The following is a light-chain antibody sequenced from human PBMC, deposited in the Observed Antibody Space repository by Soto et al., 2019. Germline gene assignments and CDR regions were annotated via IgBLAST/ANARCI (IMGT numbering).Light chain of an antibody. J-gene: IGKJ1*01. V-gene: IGKV3-20*01. CDR3: QQSGGSLSWT. CDR1: HSVTRY. Sequence: SVLTQSRATLSLCAGVRACLCCRASHSVTRYLAWYQQKPGQAPRLLIYAASIRATGIPERFSGSGSGTDFTLTISRLEPEDFAVYYCQQSGGSLSWTFGQGTKVDIK. CDR2: AAS.